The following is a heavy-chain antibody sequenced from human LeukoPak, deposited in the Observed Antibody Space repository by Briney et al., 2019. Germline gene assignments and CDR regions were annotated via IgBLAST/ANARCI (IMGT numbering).Heavy chain of an antibody. D-gene: IGHD3-22*01. J-gene: IGHJ4*02. CDR3: ARDTGNYYDSSVFADY. V-gene: IGHV1-2*02. Sequence: ASVKVSCKASGYTFTGYYMHWVRQAPGQGLEWMGWINPNSGGTNFAQKFQGRVTMTRDTSISTVYMELGRLRSDDTAVYYCARDTGNYYDSSVFADYWGQGTLVTVSS. CDR2: INPNSGGT. CDR1: GYTFTGYY.